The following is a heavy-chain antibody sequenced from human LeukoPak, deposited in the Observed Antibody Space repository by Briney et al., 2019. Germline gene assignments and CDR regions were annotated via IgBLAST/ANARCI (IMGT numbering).Heavy chain of an antibody. J-gene: IGHJ5*02. D-gene: IGHD3-3*01. V-gene: IGHV5-51*01. CDR3: ARRGFWSGYLGRRQDSNWFDP. CDR1: GYSFTSYW. CDR2: IYPGDSDT. Sequence: GESLKISCKGSGYSFTSYWIGWVRQMPGKGLEWMGIIYPGDSDTRYSPSFQGQVTISADKSISTAYLQWSSLKASDTAMYYCARRGFWSGYLGRRQDSNWFDPWGQGTLVTVSS.